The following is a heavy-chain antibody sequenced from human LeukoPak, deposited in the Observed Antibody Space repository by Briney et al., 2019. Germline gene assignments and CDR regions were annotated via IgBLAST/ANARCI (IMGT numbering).Heavy chain of an antibody. CDR3: ARAPPTRIAVAGFWFDP. D-gene: IGHD6-19*01. CDR1: GGSLSSTSYF. J-gene: IGHJ5*02. V-gene: IGHV4-39*07. Sequence: SETLSLTCTVSGGSLSSTSYFWGWIRQPPGKGLEWIGSFYYGGRTYYNPSLKNRVSISVDTSKSQFSLNVNSVTAADTAVYYCARAPPTRIAVAGFWFDPWGQGTLVTVSS. CDR2: FYYGGRT.